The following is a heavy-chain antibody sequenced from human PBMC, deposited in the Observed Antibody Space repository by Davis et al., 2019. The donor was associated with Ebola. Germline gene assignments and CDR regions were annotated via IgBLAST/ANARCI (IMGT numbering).Heavy chain of an antibody. CDR3: AKDSISMAALHDD. V-gene: IGHV3-33*06. CDR2: IWYDGSNK. Sequence: GGSLRLSCAASGFTFSSYGMHWVRQAPGKGLEWVAVIWYDGSNKYYADSVKGRFTISRDNSKNTLYLQMNSLRADDTAVYHCAKDSISMAALHDDWGQGTLVTVSS. J-gene: IGHJ4*02. D-gene: IGHD6-19*01. CDR1: GFTFSSYG.